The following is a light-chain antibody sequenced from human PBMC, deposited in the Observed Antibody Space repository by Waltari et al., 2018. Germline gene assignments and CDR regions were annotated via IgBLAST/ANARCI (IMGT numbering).Light chain of an antibody. Sequence: LTQPPSVSAAPGQKVTISCSGSDSSVDIRFFSWYHQFPGTAPKLLIYQNPHRPSGIPDRFSGSKSGTSATLDIPGLQPGDEGDYYCGVWTTRLRVFGGGTTLTVL. CDR2: QNP. J-gene: IGLJ2*01. V-gene: IGLV1-51*02. CDR3: GVWTTRLRV. CDR1: DSSVDIRF.